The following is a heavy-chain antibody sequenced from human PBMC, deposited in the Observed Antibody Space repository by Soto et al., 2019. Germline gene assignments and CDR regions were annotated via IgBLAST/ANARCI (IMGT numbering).Heavy chain of an antibody. CDR1: GFTFSNYG. Sequence: VQLVESGGGVVQPGRSLRLSCAASGFTFSNYGMHWVRQAPGKGLEWVAVISYDGSNKYYADSVKGRFTISRDNSKNTLYLQMNSLRAEDTAVYYCANVLRLDYWGQGTLVTVSS. J-gene: IGHJ4*02. V-gene: IGHV3-30*18. CDR2: ISYDGSNK. CDR3: ANVLRLDY. D-gene: IGHD2-8*01.